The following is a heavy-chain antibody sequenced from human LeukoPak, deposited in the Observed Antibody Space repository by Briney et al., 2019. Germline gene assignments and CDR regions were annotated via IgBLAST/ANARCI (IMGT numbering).Heavy chain of an antibody. D-gene: IGHD2-21*02. Sequence: SQTLSLTCTVSGGSISSGSYYWSWIRQPAGKGLEWIGRIYTSGSTNYNPSLKSRVTIPVDTSKNQFSLKLSSVTAADTAVYYCARERVVVTATRDYYYYYGMDVWGQGTTVTVSS. J-gene: IGHJ6*02. V-gene: IGHV4-61*02. CDR3: ARERVVVTATRDYYYYYGMDV. CDR1: GGSISSGSYY. CDR2: IYTSGST.